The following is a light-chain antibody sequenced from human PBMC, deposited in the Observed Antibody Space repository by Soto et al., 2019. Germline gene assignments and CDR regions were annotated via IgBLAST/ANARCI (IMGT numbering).Light chain of an antibody. CDR1: QSVPSDY. Sequence: EIVLTQSPRTLSLSPGERATLSCRASQSVPSDYLAWYQQRPGQAPRLLMYGTSHRATGIPDRFTGSGSGTDFTLTISRLEPEDFAVYHCQQYGISPSTCGGGTKGEMK. CDR3: QQYGISPST. J-gene: IGKJ4*01. V-gene: IGKV3-20*01. CDR2: GTS.